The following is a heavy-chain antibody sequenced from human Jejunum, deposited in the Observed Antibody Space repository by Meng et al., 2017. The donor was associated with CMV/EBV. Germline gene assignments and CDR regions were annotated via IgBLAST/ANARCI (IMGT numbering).Heavy chain of an antibody. J-gene: IGHJ4*02. Sequence: VFTFSSYAMHWVRQAPGKGLEWVAVISYDGSNKYYADSVKGRFTIYRDNTKNTLDLQMNSLRAEDTAVYYCARDRCSSTSCYISYWGQGTLVTVSS. CDR2: ISYDGSNK. D-gene: IGHD2-2*02. CDR1: VFTFSSYA. V-gene: IGHV3-30*04. CDR3: ARDRCSSTSCYISY.